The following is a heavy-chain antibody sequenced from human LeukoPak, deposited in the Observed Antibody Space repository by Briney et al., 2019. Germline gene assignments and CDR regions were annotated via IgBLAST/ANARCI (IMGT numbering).Heavy chain of an antibody. CDR3: ARDLSGEGIWFDP. CDR1: GGSISNYY. CDR2: IFHTGST. D-gene: IGHD3-16*01. Sequence: SETLSLTCTVSGGSISNYYWSWIRQPPGKGLEWIGYIFHTGSTNYNPSLKSRVTISVDKSKNQFSLKMNSVTAADTAVYFCARDLSGEGIWFDPWGQGTLVTVSS. V-gene: IGHV4-59*12. J-gene: IGHJ5*02.